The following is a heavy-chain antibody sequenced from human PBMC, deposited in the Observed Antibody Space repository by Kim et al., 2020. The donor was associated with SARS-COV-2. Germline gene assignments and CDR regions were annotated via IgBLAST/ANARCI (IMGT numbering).Heavy chain of an antibody. Sequence: GGSLRLSCAASGLTVRSDYMSWVRQAPGKGLGWASVIYSDGSTYYADSVKGRFTISRDNTKNMLFLQMNSLRAEATAVYYCARDRGMSSGYYYRDDHWGQGTLVTVSS. D-gene: IGHD3-22*01. CDR1: GLTVRSDY. CDR2: IYSDGST. V-gene: IGHV3-66*01. CDR3: ARDRGMSSGYYYRDDH. J-gene: IGHJ4*02.